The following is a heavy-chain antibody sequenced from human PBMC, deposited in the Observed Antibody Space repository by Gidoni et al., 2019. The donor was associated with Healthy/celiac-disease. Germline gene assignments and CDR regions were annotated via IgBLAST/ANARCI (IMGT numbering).Heavy chain of an antibody. Sequence: QVQLVESGGGVVQPGRSLRLSCAASGFTLSSYAMHGVRQAPGKGLEWVAVISYDGSNKYYADAVKGRFTISRDNSKNTLYLQMNSLRAEDTAVYYCAREYYDFWSGYSSYYYYYYMDVWGKGTTVTVSS. D-gene: IGHD3-3*01. CDR3: AREYYDFWSGYSSYYYYYYMDV. V-gene: IGHV3-30-3*01. J-gene: IGHJ6*03. CDR1: GFTLSSYA. CDR2: ISYDGSNK.